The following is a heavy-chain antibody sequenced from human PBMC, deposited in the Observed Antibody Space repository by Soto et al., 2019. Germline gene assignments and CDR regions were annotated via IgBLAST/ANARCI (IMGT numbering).Heavy chain of an antibody. CDR1: GGSISSSSYY. V-gene: IGHV4-39*01. Sequence: PSETLSLTCTVSGGSISSSSYYWGWIRQPPGKGLEWIGSIYYSGSTYYNPSLKSRVTISVDTSKNQFSLKLSSVTAADTAVYYCARHNHSGYVYYYGMDVWGQGTTVTVSS. D-gene: IGHD5-12*01. J-gene: IGHJ6*02. CDR3: ARHNHSGYVYYYGMDV. CDR2: IYYSGST.